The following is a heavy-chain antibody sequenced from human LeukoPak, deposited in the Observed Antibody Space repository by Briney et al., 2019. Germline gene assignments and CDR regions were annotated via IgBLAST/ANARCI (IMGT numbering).Heavy chain of an antibody. D-gene: IGHD3-3*01. CDR3: ARGGENYDFWSGYYFE. CDR1: GYTFTGYY. Sequence: ASVKVSCKASGYTFTGYYMHWVRQAPGQGLEWMGWINPNSGGTNYAQKFQGRVTMTRDASISTAYMELSRLRSDDTAVYYCARGGENYDFWSGYYFEWGQGTLVTVSS. CDR2: INPNSGGT. V-gene: IGHV1-2*02. J-gene: IGHJ4*02.